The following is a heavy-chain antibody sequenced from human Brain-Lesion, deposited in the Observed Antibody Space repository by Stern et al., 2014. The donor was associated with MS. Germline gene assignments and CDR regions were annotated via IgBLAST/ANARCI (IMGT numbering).Heavy chain of an antibody. CDR1: GYSFTSDW. V-gene: IGHV5-10-1*03. CDR3: ARHMGEGLSIDY. CDR2: IEPSDPNP. Sequence: EVQLVESGAEVKKPGESLRISCRGSGYSFTSDWISWGRQMPGKGLEWMGRIEPSDPNPNYSPSFQGHVTISADKSINTAYLDWRSLKASDTAMYYCARHMGEGLSIDYWGQGTLVTVSS. D-gene: IGHD3-16*01. J-gene: IGHJ4*02.